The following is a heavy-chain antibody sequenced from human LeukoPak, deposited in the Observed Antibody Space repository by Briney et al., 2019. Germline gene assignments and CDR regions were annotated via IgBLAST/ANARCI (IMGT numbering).Heavy chain of an antibody. CDR1: GFTFSSYV. CDR2: IGSDGRTT. Sequence: GGSLRLSCAASGFTFSSYVMSWVRQAPGKGLVWVSVIGSDGRTTSYADPVKGRFTTSRDNSKNTVYLKMDSLRPEDTAVYYCAAYYYDSGTSSRGGFDYWGQGAQVTVSS. CDR3: AAYYYDSGTSSRGGFDY. J-gene: IGHJ4*02. D-gene: IGHD3-10*01. V-gene: IGHV3-23*01.